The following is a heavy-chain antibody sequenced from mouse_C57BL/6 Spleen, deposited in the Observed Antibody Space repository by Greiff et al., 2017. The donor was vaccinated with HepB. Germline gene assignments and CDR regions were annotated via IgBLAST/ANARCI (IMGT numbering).Heavy chain of an antibody. J-gene: IGHJ4*01. D-gene: IGHD1-1*01. CDR1: GFTFSSYG. V-gene: IGHV5-6*02. CDR3: ARGDYYGSSLRAMDY. Sequence: DVKLVESGGDLVKPGGSLKLSCAASGFTFSSYGMSWVRQTPDKRLEWVATISSGGSYTYYPDSVKGRFTISRDNAKNTLYLQMSSLKSEDTAMYYCARGDYYGSSLRAMDYWGQGTSVTVSS. CDR2: ISSGGSYT.